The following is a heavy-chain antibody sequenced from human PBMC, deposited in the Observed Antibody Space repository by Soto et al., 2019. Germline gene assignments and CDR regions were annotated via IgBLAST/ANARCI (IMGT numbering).Heavy chain of an antibody. Sequence: PSETLSLTCAVSGYSISSSNWWAWIRQPPGKALEWIGHTYHSGNPYYNPSLKSRVIISVDRSKNQFSLKLSSVTAADTAVYYCVRHAQWIIRAYWGQGSLVTVSS. CDR3: VRHAQWIIRAY. J-gene: IGHJ4*02. CDR1: GYSISSSNW. CDR2: TYHSGNP. D-gene: IGHD5-12*01. V-gene: IGHV4-28*01.